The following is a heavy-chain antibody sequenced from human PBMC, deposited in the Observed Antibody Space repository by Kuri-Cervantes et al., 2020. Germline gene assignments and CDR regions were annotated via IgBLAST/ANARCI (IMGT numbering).Heavy chain of an antibody. CDR1: GYTFTGYY. D-gene: IGHD1-20*01. J-gene: IGHJ6*02. CDR3: ARALAEGGITGNYYYYGMDV. Sequence: ASVKVSCKASGYTFTGYYMHWVRRAPGQGLEWMGWINPNSGGTNYAQKFQGRVTMTRDTSTSTVYMELSSLRSEDTAVYYCARALAEGGITGNYYYYGMDVWGQGTTVTVSS. V-gene: IGHV1-2*02. CDR2: INPNSGGT.